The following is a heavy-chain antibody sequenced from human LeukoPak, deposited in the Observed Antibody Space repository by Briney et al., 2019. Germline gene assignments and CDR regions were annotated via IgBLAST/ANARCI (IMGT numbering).Heavy chain of an antibody. CDR3: ARAGYYGSGSYWPGYYGMDV. D-gene: IGHD3-10*01. CDR2: IYYSGST. CDR1: GGSISSYY. V-gene: IGHV4-59*01. Sequence: SETLSLTCTVSGGSISSYYWSWIRQPPGKGLEWIGYIYYSGSTNYNPSLKSRVTISVDTSKNQFSLKLSSVTAADTAVYYCARAGYYGSGSYWPGYYGMDVWGQGTTVTVSS. J-gene: IGHJ6*02.